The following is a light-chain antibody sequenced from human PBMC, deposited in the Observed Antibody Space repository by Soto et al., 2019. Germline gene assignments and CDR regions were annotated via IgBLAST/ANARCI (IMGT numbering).Light chain of an antibody. CDR1: SSDVGGYDY. Sequence: QSVLTQPASVSGSPGQSITISCTGTSSDVGGYDYVSWYQQFPGKAPKLLLYEVTNRPSGVSNRFSGSKSDNTAYLTISRLHADDEAHYYCCSFTSMNTLVIFGGGTKRTVL. J-gene: IGLJ2*01. CDR2: EVT. V-gene: IGLV2-14*01. CDR3: CSFTSMNTLVI.